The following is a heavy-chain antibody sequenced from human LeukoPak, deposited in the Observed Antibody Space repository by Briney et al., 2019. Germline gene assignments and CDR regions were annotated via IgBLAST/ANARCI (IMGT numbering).Heavy chain of an antibody. Sequence: SETLSLTCTVSGGSISSSSYYLGWIRQPPGKGLEWIGSIYYSGSTYYNPSLKSRVTISVDTSKNQFSLKLSSVTAADTAVYYCAKRNQMRVFDYWGQGTLVTVSS. V-gene: IGHV4-39*01. CDR1: GGSISSSSYY. CDR2: IYYSGST. D-gene: IGHD1-14*01. J-gene: IGHJ4*02. CDR3: AKRNQMRVFDY.